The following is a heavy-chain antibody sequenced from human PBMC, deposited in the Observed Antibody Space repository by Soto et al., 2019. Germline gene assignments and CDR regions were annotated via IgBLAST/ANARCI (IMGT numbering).Heavy chain of an antibody. D-gene: IGHD2-2*01. CDR2: IYWDDDK. CDR1: GFSLSTSGVG. J-gene: IGHJ5*02. CDR3: AHRYPSGWFDP. Sequence: QITLKESGPTLVKPTQTLTLTCTFSGFSLSTSGVGVGWIRQPPGKALEWLALIYWDDDKRYSPSLKSSLTITKDTPKNQVVLTMTNMDPVDTAPYYCAHRYPSGWFDPWGQGTLVPVSS. V-gene: IGHV2-5*02.